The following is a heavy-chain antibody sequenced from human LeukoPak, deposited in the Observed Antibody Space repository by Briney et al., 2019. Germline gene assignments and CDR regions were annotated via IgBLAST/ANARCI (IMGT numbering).Heavy chain of an antibody. D-gene: IGHD5-18*01. Sequence: SWVRQAPGKGLEWVGRIKSKTDGGTTDYAAPVKGRFTISRDDSKNTLYLQMNSLKTEDTAVYYCTTDQLWLLVGYWGQGTLVTVSS. CDR3: TTDQLWLLVGY. J-gene: IGHJ4*02. CDR2: IKSKTDGGTT. V-gene: IGHV3-15*01.